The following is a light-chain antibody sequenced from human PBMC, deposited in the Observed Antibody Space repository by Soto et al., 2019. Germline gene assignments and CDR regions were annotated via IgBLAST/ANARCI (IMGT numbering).Light chain of an antibody. Sequence: EIVLTQSPGTLSLPPGERATLSCRASQSVSSSYLAWYQQKPGQAPRLLIYGASSRATGIPDRFSGSGSGTDFTLTISRLEPEDFAVYYCQQSGLTFGGGTKVEIK. CDR1: QSVSSSY. J-gene: IGKJ4*01. CDR2: GAS. CDR3: QQSGLT. V-gene: IGKV3-20*01.